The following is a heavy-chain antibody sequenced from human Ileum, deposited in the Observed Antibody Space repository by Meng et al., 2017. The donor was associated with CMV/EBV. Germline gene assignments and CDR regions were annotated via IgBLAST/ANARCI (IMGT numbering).Heavy chain of an antibody. D-gene: IGHD1-14*01. CDR2: ISTDGNSA. V-gene: IGHV3-74*01. CDR3: AAGFNRADY. CDR1: GFTFSSYW. Sequence: GESLKISCAASGFTFSSYWMHWVRQAPGKGLLWVSRISTDGNSATYADSVKGRFTISRDNAQNTLYLQMSNLRAEDTAVYYCAAGFNRADYWGQGTLVTVSS. J-gene: IGHJ4*02.